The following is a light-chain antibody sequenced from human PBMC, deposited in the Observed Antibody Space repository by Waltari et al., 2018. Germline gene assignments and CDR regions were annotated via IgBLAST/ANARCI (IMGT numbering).Light chain of an antibody. CDR3: CSFAGSYNFGV. Sequence: QFVLTQPRSVSGSPGQSVTISCTGTNSDFDTYKYVSWYQHHPGKAPKRLIYDVFKRPPGVPYRFSGSKSGTTASLTISGLQAEDEADYYCCSFAGSYNFGVFGGGTKLTVL. V-gene: IGLV2-11*01. CDR1: NSDFDTYKY. CDR2: DVF. J-gene: IGLJ3*02.